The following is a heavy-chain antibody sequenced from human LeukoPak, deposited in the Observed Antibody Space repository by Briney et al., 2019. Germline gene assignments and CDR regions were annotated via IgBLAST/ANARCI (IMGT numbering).Heavy chain of an antibody. D-gene: IGHD2/OR15-2a*01. CDR2: ISTSSTFI. J-gene: IGHJ5*02. Sequence: GGSLRLSCAASGFSLSSYYMNWVRQAPGKGLEWVSSISTSSTFIYYTYSVKGRFTMSRDNAKNSLYLQMNSLSAEDTAVYYCARADCSSSTCYLRSSWFDPWGQGTLVTVSS. CDR1: GFSLSSYY. CDR3: ARADCSSSTCYLRSSWFDP. V-gene: IGHV3-21*01.